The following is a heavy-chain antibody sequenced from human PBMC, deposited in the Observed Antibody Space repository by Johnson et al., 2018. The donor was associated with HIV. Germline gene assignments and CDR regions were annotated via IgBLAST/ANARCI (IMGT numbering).Heavy chain of an antibody. CDR1: GFTFENYG. J-gene: IGHJ3*01. D-gene: IGHD4-17*01. CDR3: ATLTVRSRAFGL. Sequence: MLLVESGGSVIRPGGSLRLSCVGTGFTFENYGMSWVRQAPGKGLHWVSGINWNGDTTTYADSVKGRFTVSRDNAKRSLYLQLSNLRAEDTALYYCATLTVRSRAFGLWGQGTLVTVSS. V-gene: IGHV3-20*04. CDR2: INWNGDTT.